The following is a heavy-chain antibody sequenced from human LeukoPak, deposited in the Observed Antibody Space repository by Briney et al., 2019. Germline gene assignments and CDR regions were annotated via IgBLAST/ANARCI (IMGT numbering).Heavy chain of an antibody. CDR2: INHSGST. CDR1: GGSFSGYY. J-gene: IGHJ5*02. CDR3: ARCGRDGYNYEPNWFDP. D-gene: IGHD5-24*01. V-gene: IGHV4-34*01. Sequence: SETLSLTCAVYGGSFSGYYWSWIRQPPGKGLEWIGEINHSGSTNYNPSLKSRVTISVDTSKNQFSLKLSSVTDADTAVYYCARCGRDGYNYEPNWFDPWGQGTLVTVSS.